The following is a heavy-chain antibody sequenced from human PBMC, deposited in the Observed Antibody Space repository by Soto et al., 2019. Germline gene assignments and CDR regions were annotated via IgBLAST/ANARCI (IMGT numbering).Heavy chain of an antibody. CDR2: IQYSGYS. D-gene: IGHD3-10*01. CDR1: GGSITNYY. CDR3: ARHGFGSLHGLVDV. Sequence: QVQLQESGPGLVKPSETLSLTCTVSGGSITNYYCSWFRQPSGKGLEWFGYIQYSGYSAYNLSLKRRVTMSMDTSKTQFSLMLESVTATDTAVYYCARHGFGSLHGLVDVWGQGTTVIVSS. J-gene: IGHJ6*02. V-gene: IGHV4-59*08.